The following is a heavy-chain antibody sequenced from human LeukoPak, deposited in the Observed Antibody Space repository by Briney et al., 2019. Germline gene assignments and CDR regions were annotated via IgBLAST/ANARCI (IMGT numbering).Heavy chain of an antibody. CDR3: AKDLSGGDCPDY. CDR2: ISYDGSNI. Sequence: PGGSLRLSCAASGFTFSSYGMHWVRQAPGKGLEWVAVISYDGSNIYYADSVKGRFTISRDNSKNTLYLQMNSLRAADTAVYYCAKDLSGGDCPDYWGQGTLVTVSS. CDR1: GFTFSSYG. J-gene: IGHJ4*02. V-gene: IGHV3-30*18. D-gene: IGHD2-21*02.